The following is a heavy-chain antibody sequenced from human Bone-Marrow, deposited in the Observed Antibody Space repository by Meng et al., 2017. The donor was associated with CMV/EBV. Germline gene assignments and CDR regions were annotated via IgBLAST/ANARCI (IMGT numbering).Heavy chain of an antibody. CDR3: AKDRSAYGYVEAGFGY. CDR1: GFTFSSYA. Sequence: GESLKISCVASGFTFSSYAMSWVRQAPGKGLEWVSAISGSGGSTYYADSVKGRFTISRDNSKNTLYLQMNSLRAEDTAVYYCAKDRSAYGYVEAGFGYWGQGNRVTGAS. CDR2: ISGSGGST. V-gene: IGHV3-23*01. D-gene: IGHD5-18*01. J-gene: IGHJ4*02.